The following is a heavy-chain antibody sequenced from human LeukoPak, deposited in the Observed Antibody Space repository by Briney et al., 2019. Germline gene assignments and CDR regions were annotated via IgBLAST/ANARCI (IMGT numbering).Heavy chain of an antibody. D-gene: IGHD3-22*01. CDR3: ATGYYDSSGYSTPFDY. J-gene: IGHJ4*02. Sequence: GASVKVSCKVSGYTLTELSMHWVRQAPGKGLEWMGGFDPEDGETIYAQKFQGRVTMTEDTSTDTAYMELSSLRSEDTAVYYCATGYYDSSGYSTPFDYWGQGTLVTVSS. V-gene: IGHV1-24*01. CDR2: FDPEDGET. CDR1: GYTLTELS.